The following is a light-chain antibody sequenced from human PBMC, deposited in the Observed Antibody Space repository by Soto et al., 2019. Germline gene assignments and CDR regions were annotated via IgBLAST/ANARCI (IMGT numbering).Light chain of an antibody. Sequence: AIQLTQSPSSLSESLEARVPIPCRPSQGIKSALAWYQQQPGKAPKLLIYDASSLQSGVPSRFSGSGSGTDFTLTISSLQPQDFATYYCQQFNSYPLTFGGGTKVEIK. CDR3: QQFNSYPLT. CDR1: QGIKSA. CDR2: DAS. V-gene: IGKV1-13*02. J-gene: IGKJ4*01.